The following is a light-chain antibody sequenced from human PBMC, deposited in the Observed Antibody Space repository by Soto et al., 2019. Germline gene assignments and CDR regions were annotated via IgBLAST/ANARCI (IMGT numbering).Light chain of an antibody. V-gene: IGKV1-39*01. CDR2: AAP. J-gene: IGKJ1*01. CDR1: QSISSY. CDR3: ARSYSTLRT. Sequence: DIQMTQSPSSLSASVGDRVTITCRASQSISSYLNWYQQKPGKAPKLLIYAAPSLQSGVPSRFSGSGSGTDFTLTISCLQPEDFETYYCARSYSTLRTVGQGTKVDIK.